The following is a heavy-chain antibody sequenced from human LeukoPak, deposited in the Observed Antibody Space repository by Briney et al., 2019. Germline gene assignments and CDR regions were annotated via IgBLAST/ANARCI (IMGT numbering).Heavy chain of an antibody. CDR1: GGSFSGYY. V-gene: IGHV4-34*01. CDR3: ASMGGGIQLWF. D-gene: IGHD5-18*01. Sequence: SETLSLTCAVYGGSFSGYYWSWIRQPPGKGLEWIGEINHSGSTNYNPSLKSRVTISVDTSKNQFSLKLSSVTAADTAVYYCASMGGGIQLWFWGQGTLVTVSS. J-gene: IGHJ4*02. CDR2: INHSGST.